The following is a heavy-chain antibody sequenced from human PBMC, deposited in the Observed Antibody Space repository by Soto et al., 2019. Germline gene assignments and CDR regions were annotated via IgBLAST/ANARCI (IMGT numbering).Heavy chain of an antibody. CDR2: IYHSGST. CDR1: GGSISSGGYS. V-gene: IGHV4-30-2*01. D-gene: IGHD6-19*01. J-gene: IGHJ4*02. Sequence: PSETLSLTCAVSGGSISSGGYSWSWIRQPPGKGLEWIGYIYHSGSTYYNPSLKSRVTISVDRSKNQFSLKLSSVTAADTAVYYCARGRGQSSGWFGYFDYWGQGTLVTVSS. CDR3: ARGRGQSSGWFGYFDY.